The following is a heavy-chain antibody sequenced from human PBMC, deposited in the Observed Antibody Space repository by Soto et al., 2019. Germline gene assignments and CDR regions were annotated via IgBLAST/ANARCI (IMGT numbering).Heavy chain of an antibody. J-gene: IGHJ5*02. Sequence: GGSLRLSCAASGFTFSSYSMNWVRQAPGKGLEWVSYISSSSSTIYYADSVKGRFTISRDNAKNSLYLQMNSLRAEDTAVYYCARDAGGIAATVGFDPWGQGTLVTVSS. CDR1: GFTFSSYS. D-gene: IGHD6-6*01. CDR3: ARDAGGIAATVGFDP. CDR2: ISSSSSTI. V-gene: IGHV3-48*01.